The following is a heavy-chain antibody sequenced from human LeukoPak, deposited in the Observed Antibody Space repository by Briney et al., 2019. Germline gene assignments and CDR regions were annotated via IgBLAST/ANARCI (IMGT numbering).Heavy chain of an antibody. D-gene: IGHD1-1*01. CDR2: ISRSSRHV. CDR1: GFTFGDYS. CDR3: VRDLMGSGSTTAYLHH. V-gene: IGHV3-21*01. Sequence: GGSLRLSCAASGFTFGDYSMNWVRQAPGKGLEWVSSISRSSRHVYYAGSVKGRFTISRDNAKNSLYLQMNSLRAEDMAVYFCVRDLMGSGSTTAYLHHWGQGTLVTVSS. J-gene: IGHJ1*01.